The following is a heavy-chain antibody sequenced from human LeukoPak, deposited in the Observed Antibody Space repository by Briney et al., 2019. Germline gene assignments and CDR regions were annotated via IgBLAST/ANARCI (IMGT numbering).Heavy chain of an antibody. J-gene: IGHJ4*02. V-gene: IGHV4-30-4*08. CDR2: IYYSGST. CDR1: GGSISSGDYY. D-gene: IGHD3-3*01. CDR3: ARSFTIFGVGQDLGFDY. Sequence: SETLSLTCTVSGGSISSGDYYWSWIRQPPGKGLEWIGYIYYSGSTYYNPSLKSRVTISVDTSKNQFSLKLSSVTAADTAVYYCARSFTIFGVGQDLGFDYWGQGTLVTVSS.